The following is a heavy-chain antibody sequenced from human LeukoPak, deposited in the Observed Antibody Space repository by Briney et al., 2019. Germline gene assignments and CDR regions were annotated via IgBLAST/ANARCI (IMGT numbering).Heavy chain of an antibody. CDR3: ATQILLCHYY. V-gene: IGHV4-34*01. CDR2: INHSGST. D-gene: IGHD2/OR15-2a*01. CDR1: GGSFSGYY. Sequence: SETLSLTCAVYGGSFSGYYWSWIRQPPGKGLEWIGEINHSGSTNYNPSLKSRVTISVDTSKNQFSLKLSSVTGADTAVYYCATQILLCHYYWGQGTLVTVSS. J-gene: IGHJ4*02.